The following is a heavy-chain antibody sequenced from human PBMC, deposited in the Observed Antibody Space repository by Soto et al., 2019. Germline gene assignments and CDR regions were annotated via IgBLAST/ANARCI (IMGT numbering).Heavy chain of an antibody. J-gene: IGHJ4*02. Sequence: EVQLLESGGGLVQPGGSLRLSCAASGFTFSSYAMTWVRRAPGKGLEWVSAISGSGNTTYYADSVKGQFTISRDSSKNTLYLQMNSLRAEDTAVYFCAKDLSSSWYPQYWGQGTLVTVSS. V-gene: IGHV3-23*01. CDR1: GFTFSSYA. CDR3: AKDLSSSWYPQY. CDR2: ISGSGNTT. D-gene: IGHD6-13*01.